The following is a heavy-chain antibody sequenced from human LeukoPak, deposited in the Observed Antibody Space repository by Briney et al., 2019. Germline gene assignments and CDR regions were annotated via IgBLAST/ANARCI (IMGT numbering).Heavy chain of an antibody. V-gene: IGHV3-30-3*01. D-gene: IGHD6-19*01. CDR1: GFTFSSYA. CDR2: ISYDGSNK. Sequence: PGRSLRLSCAASGFTFSSYAMHWVRQAPGKGLEWVAVISYDGSNKYYADSVKGRFTISTDNSKNTLYLQMNSLRAEDTAVYYCAKDLSLRSSDWYPGFDYWGQGTLVTVSS. J-gene: IGHJ4*02. CDR3: AKDLSLRSSDWYPGFDY.